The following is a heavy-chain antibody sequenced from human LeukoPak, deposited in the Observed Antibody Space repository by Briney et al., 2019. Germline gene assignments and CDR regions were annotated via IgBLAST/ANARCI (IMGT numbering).Heavy chain of an antibody. D-gene: IGHD6-19*01. J-gene: IGHJ4*02. CDR1: GFTFSSYW. V-gene: IGHV3-74*01. CDR2: INIDGSST. Sequence: GGSLRLSCAASGFTFSSYWMHWVRQAPGKGLVWVSRINIDGSSTRYADSVKGRFTISRDNAKNTLYLQMNSLRAEDTAVYYCARGQSSGCYPDWGQGTLVTVSS. CDR3: ARGQSSGCYPD.